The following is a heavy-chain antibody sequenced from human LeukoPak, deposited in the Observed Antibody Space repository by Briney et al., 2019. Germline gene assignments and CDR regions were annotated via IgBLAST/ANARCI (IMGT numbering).Heavy chain of an antibody. CDR1: GYTFTTYY. CDR3: ARSPAGYMDV. Sequence: ASVKVSCKASGYTFTTYYMHWVRQAPGQGLEWMGIINPSGGSTSYAQKFQGRVTMTRGTSTSTVYMELSSLRSEDTAVYYCARSPAGYMDVWGKGTTVTVSS. V-gene: IGHV1-46*01. J-gene: IGHJ6*03. CDR2: INPSGGST. D-gene: IGHD2-2*01.